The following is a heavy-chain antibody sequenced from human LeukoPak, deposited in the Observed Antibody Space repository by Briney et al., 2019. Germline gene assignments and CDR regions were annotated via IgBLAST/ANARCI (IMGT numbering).Heavy chain of an antibody. CDR2: IYYSGST. D-gene: IGHD3-10*01. CDR3: ARDHMVRQPL. CDR1: GGSISSGGYY. Sequence: PSETLSLTCTVSGGSISSGGYYWSWIRQHPGEGLEWIGYIYYSGSTYYNPSLKSRVTISVDTSKNQFSLKLSSVTAADTAVYYCARDHMVRQPLWGQGTLVTVSS. J-gene: IGHJ4*02. V-gene: IGHV4-31*03.